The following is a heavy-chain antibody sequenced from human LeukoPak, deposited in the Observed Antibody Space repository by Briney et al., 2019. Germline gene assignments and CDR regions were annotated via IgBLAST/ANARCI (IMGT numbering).Heavy chain of an antibody. J-gene: IGHJ4*02. CDR1: GFTFSSYW. CDR2: IKQDGSEE. D-gene: IGHD2-15*01. CDR3: AREVTPYY. Sequence: GGTLRLSCAASGFTFSSYWMTWVRQAPGKGLEWVANIKQDGSEEYYVDSVKGRFTISRDNAKNSLFLQMNSLRAEDTAVYYCAREVTPYYWGQGTLVTVSS. V-gene: IGHV3-7*01.